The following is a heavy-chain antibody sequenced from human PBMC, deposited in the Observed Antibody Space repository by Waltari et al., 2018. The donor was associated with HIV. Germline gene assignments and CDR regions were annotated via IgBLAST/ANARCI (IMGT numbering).Heavy chain of an antibody. Sequence: QVQLVQSGAEVKKPGASVKVSCKASGYTFTSYYMHWVRQAPGQGLEWMGISNPMGGSITYAQKFQGRVTMTRDTSTRTVYMEVSSLRSEDTAVYYCARGSHCSSTSCYPHYYYGMDVWGQGTTVTVS. V-gene: IGHV1-46*01. CDR2: SNPMGGSI. CDR3: ARGSHCSSTSCYPHYYYGMDV. D-gene: IGHD2-2*01. CDR1: GYTFTSYY. J-gene: IGHJ6*02.